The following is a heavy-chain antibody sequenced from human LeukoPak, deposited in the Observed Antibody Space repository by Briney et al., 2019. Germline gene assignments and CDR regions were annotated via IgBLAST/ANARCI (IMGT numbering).Heavy chain of an antibody. CDR1: GYTFTTNG. CDR3: ARLRGGIYSSRDAFDI. Sequence: GASVKVSCRGSGYTFTTNGISWVGQARGQGGEWMAWISPYNGDTKYAQELQGRLTLTTDTSTSTAFMELRSLRSDDTAVYYCARLRGGIYSSRDAFDIWGQGTMVTVSS. J-gene: IGHJ3*02. D-gene: IGHD6-19*01. CDR2: ISPYNGDT. V-gene: IGHV1-18*04.